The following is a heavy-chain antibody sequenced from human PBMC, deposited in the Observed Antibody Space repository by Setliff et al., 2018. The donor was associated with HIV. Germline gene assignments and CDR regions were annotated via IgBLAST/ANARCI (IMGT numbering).Heavy chain of an antibody. CDR3: ARGLVGSGYDDGAFDI. Sequence: SVKVSCKASGGTFSISAISWVRQAPGQGLEWMGGIIPILGIANYAQKFQGRVTITTDESTSTAYMELSSLRSEDTAVYYCARGLVGSGYDDGAFDIWGQGTMVTVSS. CDR1: GGTFSISA. CDR2: IIPILGIA. D-gene: IGHD3-22*01. V-gene: IGHV1-69*10. J-gene: IGHJ3*02.